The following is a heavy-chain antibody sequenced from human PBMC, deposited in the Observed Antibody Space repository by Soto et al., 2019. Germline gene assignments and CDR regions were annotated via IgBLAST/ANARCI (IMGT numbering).Heavy chain of an antibody. D-gene: IGHD2-15*01. CDR1: GGTFSSYA. J-gene: IGHJ6*02. V-gene: IGHV1-69*13. CDR3: ARNTCSGGSCSLYYYYYGMDV. Sequence: SVKFSCKASGGTFSSYAISWVRQAPGQGLEWMGGIIPIFGTANYAQKFQGRVTITADESTSTAYMELSSLRSEDTAVYYCARNTCSGGSCSLYYYYYGMDVWGQGTTVTVSS. CDR2: IIPIFGTA.